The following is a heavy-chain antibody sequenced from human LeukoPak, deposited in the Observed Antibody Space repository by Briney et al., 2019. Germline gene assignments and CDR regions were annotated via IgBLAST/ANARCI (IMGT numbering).Heavy chain of an antibody. J-gene: IGHJ6*02. D-gene: IGHD3-10*01. CDR2: INYSGRT. Sequence: SETLSLTCTVSGGSISDSSYYWGWIRQPPGKGLEWIASINYSGRTFYNPSLKSRVSISVDTSKNQFSLNLSSMTAADTAVYYCAREELLWFGELLGGRPPYYYYYGMDVWGQGTTVTVSS. V-gene: IGHV4-39*07. CDR3: AREELLWFGELLGGRPPYYYYYGMDV. CDR1: GGSISDSSYY.